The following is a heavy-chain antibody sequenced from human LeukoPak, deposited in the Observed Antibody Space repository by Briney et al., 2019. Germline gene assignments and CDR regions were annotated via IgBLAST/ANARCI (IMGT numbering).Heavy chain of an antibody. Sequence: SQTLSLTCAISGDSVSSNSAAWNWIRQSPSRGLEWLGRTYYRSKWYNDYAVSVKSRITINPDTSKNQFSLQLNSVTPEDTAVYYCARAPSHSTVTTLHFDYWGQGTLVTVSS. CDR3: ARAPSHSTVTTLHFDY. J-gene: IGHJ4*02. V-gene: IGHV6-1*01. D-gene: IGHD4-11*01. CDR2: TYYRSKWYN. CDR1: GDSVSSNSAA.